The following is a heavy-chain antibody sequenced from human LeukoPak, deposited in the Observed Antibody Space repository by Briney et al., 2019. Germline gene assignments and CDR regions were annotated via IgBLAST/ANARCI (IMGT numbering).Heavy chain of an antibody. D-gene: IGHD2-21*02. Sequence: PGGSLRLSCAASGFTFDDYAMHWVRQAPGKGLEWVSGISWNSGSIGYADSVKGRFTISRDNAKTLLYLQMDSLRVEDTAVYYCVRDFVYTTAWGQGTQVTVSS. J-gene: IGHJ4*02. CDR3: VRDFVYTTA. CDR1: GFTFDDYA. V-gene: IGHV3-9*01. CDR2: ISWNSGSI.